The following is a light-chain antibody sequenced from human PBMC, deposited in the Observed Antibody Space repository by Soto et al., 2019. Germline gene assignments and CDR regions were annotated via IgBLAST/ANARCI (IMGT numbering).Light chain of an antibody. CDR3: QAWDSSTARGV. V-gene: IGLV3-1*01. CDR1: KLGDKY. J-gene: IGLJ1*01. CDR2: QDS. Sequence: YELTQPPSVSVSPGQTASITCSGDKLGDKYACWYQQKPGQSPVLVIYQDSKRPSGIPERFSGSNSGNTATLTISGTQAMDEADYYCQAWDSSTARGVFGTGTKVTVL.